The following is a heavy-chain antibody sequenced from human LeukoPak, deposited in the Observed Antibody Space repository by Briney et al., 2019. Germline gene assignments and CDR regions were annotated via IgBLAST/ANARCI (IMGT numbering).Heavy chain of an antibody. V-gene: IGHV3-7*01. CDR2: VGRDGSEK. CDR3: AKVGTWELQRVFEN. Sequence: GGSLRLSCAASGFTFSDYWMTWVRQVPGKGLEWVANVGRDGSEKNYVDSVEGRFTISRDNAKKSLDLEMNSLRVEDTALYYCAKVGTWELQRVFENWGQGTLVTVSS. D-gene: IGHD1-26*01. CDR1: GFTFSDYW. J-gene: IGHJ4*02.